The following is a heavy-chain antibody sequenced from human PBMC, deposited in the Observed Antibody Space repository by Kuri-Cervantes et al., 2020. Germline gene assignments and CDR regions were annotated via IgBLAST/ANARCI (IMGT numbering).Heavy chain of an antibody. J-gene: IGHJ6*02. D-gene: IGHD4-17*01. V-gene: IGHV3-7*01. CDR3: ASPHGYGDYYGMDV. CDR1: GFTFSSYW. CDR2: IKQDGSEK. Sequence: GGSLRLSCAASGFTFSSYWMSWVRQAPGKGLEWVANIKQDGSEKYYVDSVKGRFTISRDDAKNSLYLQMNSLRAEDTAVYYCASPHGYGDYYGMDVWGQGTTVTVSS.